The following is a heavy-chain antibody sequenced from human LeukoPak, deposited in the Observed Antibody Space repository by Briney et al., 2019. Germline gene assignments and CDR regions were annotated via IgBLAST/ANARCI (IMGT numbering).Heavy chain of an antibody. CDR3: ASYIAAAGTFQH. J-gene: IGHJ1*01. CDR1: GGSISSYY. V-gene: IGHV4-59*08. D-gene: IGHD6-13*01. Sequence: SETLSLTCTVSGGSISSYYWSWIRQPPGKGLEWIGYIYYSGSTNYNPSLKSRVTISVDTSKNQFSQKLSSVTAADTAVYYCASYIAAAGTFQHWGQGTLVTVSS. CDR2: IYYSGST.